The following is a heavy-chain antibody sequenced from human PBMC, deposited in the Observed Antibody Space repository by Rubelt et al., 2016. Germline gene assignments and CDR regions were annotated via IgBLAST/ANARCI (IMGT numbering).Heavy chain of an antibody. J-gene: IGHJ5*02. V-gene: IGHV1-18*01. CDR3: ARDRGITRTMDWFDP. CDR2: TSAYSGNT. CDR1: GYSFTSYG. Sequence: QVQLVQSGAEVKKPGASVKVSCKASGYSFTSYGISWVRQAPGQGLEWMGWTSAYSGNTNYARKFQGRVTQTTDTSTRTAYMERRSLRVDDTAVYYCARDRGITRTMDWFDPWGQGTLVTVSS. D-gene: IGHD1-7*01.